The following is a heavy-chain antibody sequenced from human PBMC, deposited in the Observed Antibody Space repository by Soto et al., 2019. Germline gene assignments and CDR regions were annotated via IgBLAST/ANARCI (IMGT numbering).Heavy chain of an antibody. CDR2: MNPNGVNT. CDR3: ARKYNGLSS. Sequence: ASVKVSCKASGYTFTSHAIIWVRQATGQGLEWVGWMNPNGVNTGYAQKFQGRITMTRDTSISTAYMELSSLRSEDTAVYFCARKYNGLSSWGQGTLVTVSS. CDR1: GYTFTSHA. V-gene: IGHV1-8*01. J-gene: IGHJ5*02. D-gene: IGHD1-1*01.